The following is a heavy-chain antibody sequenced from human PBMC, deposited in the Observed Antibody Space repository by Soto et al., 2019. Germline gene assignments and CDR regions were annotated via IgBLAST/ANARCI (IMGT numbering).Heavy chain of an antibody. CDR3: ARDPRIDAFDI. V-gene: IGHV1-3*01. Sequence: ASVKVSCKASGGTFRSYAISWVRQAPGQGLEWMGWINAGNGNTKYSQKFQGRVTITRDTSASTAYMELSSLRSEDTAVYYCARDPRIDAFDIWGQGTMVTVS. CDR1: GGTFRSYA. CDR2: INAGNGNT. J-gene: IGHJ3*02.